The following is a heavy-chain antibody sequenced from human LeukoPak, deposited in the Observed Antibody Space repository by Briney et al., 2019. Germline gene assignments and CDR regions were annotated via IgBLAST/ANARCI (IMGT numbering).Heavy chain of an antibody. Sequence: ASVKVSCKASGYTFTGYYMHWVRQAPGQGLEWMGWINPNSGGTNYAQKFQGRVTMTRDTSISTAYMELSSLRSDDTAVFYCARLAEDSSGSPLFDYWGQGTLVTVSS. CDR3: ARLAEDSSGSPLFDY. D-gene: IGHD3-22*01. V-gene: IGHV1-2*02. J-gene: IGHJ4*02. CDR2: INPNSGGT. CDR1: GYTFTGYY.